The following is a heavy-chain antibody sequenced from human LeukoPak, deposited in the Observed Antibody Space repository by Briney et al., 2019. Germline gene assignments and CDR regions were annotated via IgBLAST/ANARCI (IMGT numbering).Heavy chain of an antibody. J-gene: IGHJ4*02. V-gene: IGHV3-21*01. Sequence: GGSLRLSCAASGFTFSSYSMNWVRQAPGKGLEWVSSISGSSSYIYYADSVKGRFTISRDNAKNALYLQMNNLRDDDTAVYYCARDKIEGATYFDYWGQGTLVTVSS. CDR1: GFTFSSYS. D-gene: IGHD1-26*01. CDR3: ARDKIEGATYFDY. CDR2: ISGSSSYI.